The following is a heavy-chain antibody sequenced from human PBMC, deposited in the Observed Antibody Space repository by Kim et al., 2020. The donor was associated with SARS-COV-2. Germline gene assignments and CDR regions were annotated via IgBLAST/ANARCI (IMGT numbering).Heavy chain of an antibody. J-gene: IGHJ2*01. CDR1: GDSISGIPYY. V-gene: IGHV4-61*02. Sequence: SETLSLTCTVSGDSISGIPYYWNWIRQPAGKGLEWIGRIYTSGSTNYNPSLRSRVTISVDPSKNQFSLRLSSVTAADTAVYYCARGPISSNWYFDLWGRGTLVTVSS. CDR2: IYTSGST. D-gene: IGHD2-8*01. CDR3: ARGPISSNWYFDL.